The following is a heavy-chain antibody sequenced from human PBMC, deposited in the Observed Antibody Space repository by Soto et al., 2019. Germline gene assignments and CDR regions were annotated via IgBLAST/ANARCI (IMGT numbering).Heavy chain of an antibody. D-gene: IGHD3-10*01. Sequence: GGSLRLSCAASGFTFSGSAMHWVRQASGKGLEWVGRIRSKANSYATAYAASVKGRFTISRDDSKNTAYLQMNSLKTEDTAVYYCTSDPLPRRSDAFDIWGQGTMVTVSS. CDR2: IRSKANSYAT. V-gene: IGHV3-73*01. CDR1: GFTFSGSA. J-gene: IGHJ3*02. CDR3: TSDPLPRRSDAFDI.